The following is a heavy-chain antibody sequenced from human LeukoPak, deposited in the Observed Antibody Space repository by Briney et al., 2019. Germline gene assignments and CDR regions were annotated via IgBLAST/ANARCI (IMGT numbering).Heavy chain of an antibody. V-gene: IGHV1-69*01. CDR1: GGTFSSYA. J-gene: IGHJ4*02. Sequence: VASVKVSCKASGGTFSSYAISWARQAPGQGLEWMGGFIPIFGTANYAQKFQGRVTITADESTSTAYMELSSLRSEDTAVYYCARGRRITIFGVVTLPPDYWGQGTLVTVSS. CDR3: ARGRRITIFGVVTLPPDY. CDR2: FIPIFGTA. D-gene: IGHD3-3*01.